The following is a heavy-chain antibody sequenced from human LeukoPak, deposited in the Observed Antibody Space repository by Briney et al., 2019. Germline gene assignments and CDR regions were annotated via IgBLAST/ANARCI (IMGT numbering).Heavy chain of an antibody. CDR2: IIPIFGTA. Sequence: SVKVSCKASGGTFSSYAISWVRQAPGQGLEWMGGIIPIFGTANYAQKFQGRVTITADESTSTAYMELSSLRSEVTAVYYCARVAAAGTWFDPWGQGTLVTVSS. D-gene: IGHD6-13*01. J-gene: IGHJ5*02. V-gene: IGHV1-69*13. CDR1: GGTFSSYA. CDR3: ARVAAAGTWFDP.